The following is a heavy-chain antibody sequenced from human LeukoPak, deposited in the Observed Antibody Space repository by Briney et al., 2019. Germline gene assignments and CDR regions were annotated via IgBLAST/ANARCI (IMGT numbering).Heavy chain of an antibody. Sequence: GGSLRLSCAASGFTFSSYEMNWVRQAPGKGLEWVSYISSSSSYIYYADSVKGRFTISRDNAKNSLYLQMNSLRAEDTAVYYCARVPRIQLWKDYYYYMDVWGKGTTVTVSS. CDR2: ISSSSSYI. J-gene: IGHJ6*03. CDR1: GFTFSSYE. D-gene: IGHD5-18*01. V-gene: IGHV3-21*05. CDR3: ARVPRIQLWKDYYYYMDV.